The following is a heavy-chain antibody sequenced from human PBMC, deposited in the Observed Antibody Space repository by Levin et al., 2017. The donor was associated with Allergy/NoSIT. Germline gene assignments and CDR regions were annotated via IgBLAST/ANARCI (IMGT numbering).Heavy chain of an antibody. Sequence: SQTLSLTCAVYGGSFSGYYWSWLRQPPGKGLEWIGEINHSGSTNYNPSLKSRVTISVDTSKNQFSLKLSSVTAADTAVYYCARGPYDYVWGSYRLSWFDPWGQGTLVTVSS. CDR3: ARGPYDYVWGSYRLSWFDP. J-gene: IGHJ5*02. CDR1: GGSFSGYY. CDR2: INHSGST. D-gene: IGHD3-16*02. V-gene: IGHV4-34*01.